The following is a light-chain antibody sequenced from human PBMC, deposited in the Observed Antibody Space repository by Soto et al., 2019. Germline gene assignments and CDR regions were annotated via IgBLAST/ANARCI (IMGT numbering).Light chain of an antibody. CDR3: QQRSNWPPFT. CDR2: DVS. Sequence: EILLTQSPATLSLSRGERATLSCRASQSVFSYLAWYQQKPGQAPRLLIYDVSNRATGIPARFIGSGPGTDFTLTISSLEPEDFAVYYCQQRSNWPPFTFGPGTKVDIK. J-gene: IGKJ3*01. V-gene: IGKV3-11*01. CDR1: QSVFSY.